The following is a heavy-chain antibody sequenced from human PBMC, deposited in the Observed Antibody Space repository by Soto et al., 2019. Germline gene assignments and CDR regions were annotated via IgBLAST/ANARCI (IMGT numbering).Heavy chain of an antibody. CDR2: IYTSGST. V-gene: IGHV4-4*07. Sequence: QVQLQESGPGLVKPSETLSLTCTVSGGSISSYYWSWIRQPAGKGLEWIGRIYTSGSTNYNPSLKSRVTMSVDTSKNQFSLKLSSVTAADTAVYYCARERDSSVWYRRDDAFDIWGQGTMVTVSS. CDR1: GGSISSYY. D-gene: IGHD6-19*01. J-gene: IGHJ3*02. CDR3: ARERDSSVWYRRDDAFDI.